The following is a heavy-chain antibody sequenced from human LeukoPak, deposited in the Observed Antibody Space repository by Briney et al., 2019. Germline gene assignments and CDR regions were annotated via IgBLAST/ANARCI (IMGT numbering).Heavy chain of an antibody. D-gene: IGHD3-16*02. Sequence: SQTLSLTCTVSGGSISSGDYYWSWIRQPPGKSLEWIGYIYYSGSTYYNPSLKSRVTISVDTSKNQFSLKLSSVTAADTAVYYCARAPLGSDAFDIWGQGTMVTVSS. J-gene: IGHJ3*02. CDR2: IYYSGST. CDR1: GGSISSGDYY. V-gene: IGHV4-30-4*08. CDR3: ARAPLGSDAFDI.